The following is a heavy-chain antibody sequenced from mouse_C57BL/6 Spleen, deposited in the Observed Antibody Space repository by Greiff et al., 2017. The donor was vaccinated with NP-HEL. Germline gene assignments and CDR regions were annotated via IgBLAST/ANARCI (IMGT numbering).Heavy chain of an antibody. CDR2: ISSGGDYI. Sequence: EVKLMESGEGLVKPGGSLKLSCAASGFTFSSYAMSWVRQTPEKRLEWVAYISSGGDYIYYADTVKGRFTISRDNARNTLYLQMSSLKTEDTAMDYCTRADYGSYAMEYGGQGTSVTVSS. CDR1: GFTFSSYA. D-gene: IGHD2-1*01. CDR3: TRADYGSYAMEY. J-gene: IGHJ4*01. V-gene: IGHV5-9-1*02.